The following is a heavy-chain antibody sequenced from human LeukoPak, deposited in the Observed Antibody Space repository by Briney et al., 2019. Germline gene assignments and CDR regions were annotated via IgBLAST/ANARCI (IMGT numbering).Heavy chain of an antibody. CDR2: MSNTGNTI. V-gene: IGHV3-11*04. CDR1: GFTFSDYY. CDR3: ARDYGVANFDY. Sequence: GGSLKLSCLASGFTFSDYYMTWIRQAPGKGLEWIAYMSNTGNTIYYADSVRGRFTISRDNAKNSLFLQMNSLRVEDTAVYYCARDYGVANFDYWGQGTLVTVSS. J-gene: IGHJ4*02. D-gene: IGHD2-15*01.